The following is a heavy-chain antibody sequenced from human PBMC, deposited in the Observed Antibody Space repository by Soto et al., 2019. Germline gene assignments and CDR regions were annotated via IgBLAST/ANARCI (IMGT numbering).Heavy chain of an antibody. CDR2: IIPIFGTA. Sequence: QVQLVQSGAEVLKPGSSVKVSCKASGGTFTSYAVNWVRQAPGQGLEWMGGIIPIFGTANYAQKFQGRVTITADDSTSTAYMELSSLRSEDTAMYYCATRRAAAGSYYYGMDVWGQGTTVTVSS. CDR3: ATRRAAAGSYYYGMDV. CDR1: GGTFTSYA. D-gene: IGHD6-13*01. J-gene: IGHJ6*02. V-gene: IGHV1-69*12.